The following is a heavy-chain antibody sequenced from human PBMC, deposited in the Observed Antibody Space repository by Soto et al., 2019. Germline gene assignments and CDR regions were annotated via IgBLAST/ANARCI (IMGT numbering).Heavy chain of an antibody. Sequence: GGSLRLSCAASGFPVSTYSMYWVRQAPGQGLEWVALISYDGTIKDYADSVKGRFTISRDNSKNTLYLQMNSLRTEDTAVYYCVRCWGTGDGSNLGYNLFDSWGQGTLVTVSS. J-gene: IGHJ5*01. D-gene: IGHD1-1*01. CDR2: ISYDGTIK. V-gene: IGHV3-30-3*01. CDR1: GFPVSTYS. CDR3: VRCWGTGDGSNLGYNLFDS.